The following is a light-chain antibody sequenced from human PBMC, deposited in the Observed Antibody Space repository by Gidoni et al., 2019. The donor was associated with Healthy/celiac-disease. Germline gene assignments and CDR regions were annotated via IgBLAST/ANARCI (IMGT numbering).Light chain of an antibody. CDR3: AAWDDSLNALV. V-gene: IGLV1-44*01. Sequence: QSVLTHPPPSSGTPGHRVTTSSLGSSSTIGSNTVNWYQQLPGTAPQLLIYSNNQRPSGVPDRFSGSKSGTSASLAISGLQSEDEADYYCAAWDDSLNALVFGGGTKLTV. CDR2: SNN. CDR1: SSTIGSNT. J-gene: IGLJ3*02.